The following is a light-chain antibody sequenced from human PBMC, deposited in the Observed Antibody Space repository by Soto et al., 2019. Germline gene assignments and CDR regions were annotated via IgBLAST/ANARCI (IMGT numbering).Light chain of an antibody. CDR3: QSYDSSLSVV. J-gene: IGLJ3*02. Sequence: QTVVTQPPSVSGAPGQRVTISCTGSSSNIGAGYDVHWYQKLPGTAPKLLIYGNSNRPSGVPDRFSGSKSGTSASLAITGLQAEDEADYYCQSYDSSLSVVFGGGTKVTVL. V-gene: IGLV1-40*01. CDR2: GNS. CDR1: SSNIGAGYD.